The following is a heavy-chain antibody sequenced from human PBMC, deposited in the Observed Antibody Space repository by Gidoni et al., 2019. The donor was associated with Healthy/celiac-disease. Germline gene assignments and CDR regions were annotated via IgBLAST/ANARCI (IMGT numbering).Heavy chain of an antibody. CDR1: GFTVSSNY. CDR3: ARDLAGGALGY. J-gene: IGHJ4*02. D-gene: IGHD3-16*01. CDR2: IYSGGST. V-gene: IGHV3-53*02. Sequence: EVQLVETGGGLIQPGGSLRLSCADSGFTVSSNYRSWVGQAPGKGLEGVSVIYSGGSTYYADSVKGRFTISRDNSKNTLYLQMNSLRAEDTAVYYCARDLAGGALGYWGQGTLVTVSS.